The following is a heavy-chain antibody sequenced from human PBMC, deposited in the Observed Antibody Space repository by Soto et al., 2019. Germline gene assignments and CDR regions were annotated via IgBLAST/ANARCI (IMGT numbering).Heavy chain of an antibody. CDR3: ARGPWCSGGSCYITSPITIDY. Sequence: GASVKVSCKASGGTFSSYAISWVRQAPGQGLEWMGGIIPIFGTANYAQKFQGRVTITADESTSTAYMELSSLRSEDTAVYYCARGPWCSGGSCYITSPITIDYWGQGTLVTVSS. CDR2: IIPIFGTA. D-gene: IGHD2-15*01. J-gene: IGHJ4*02. CDR1: GGTFSSYA. V-gene: IGHV1-69*13.